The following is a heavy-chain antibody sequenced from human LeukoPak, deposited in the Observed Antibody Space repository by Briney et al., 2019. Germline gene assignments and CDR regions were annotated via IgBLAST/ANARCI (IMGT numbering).Heavy chain of an antibody. D-gene: IGHD3-10*01. Sequence: GGSLRLSCAASGFTFSSYAMSWVRQAPGKGLEWVSAISGSGGSTYHADSVKGRFTISRDNSKNTLYLQMNSLRAEDTAVYYCAKDLGVALLWFELSFDYWGQGTLVTVSS. CDR3: AKDLGVALLWFELSFDY. CDR1: GFTFSSYA. CDR2: ISGSGGST. J-gene: IGHJ4*02. V-gene: IGHV3-23*01.